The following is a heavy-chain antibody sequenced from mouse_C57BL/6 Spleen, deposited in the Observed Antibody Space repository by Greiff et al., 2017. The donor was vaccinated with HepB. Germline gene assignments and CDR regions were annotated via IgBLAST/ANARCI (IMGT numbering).Heavy chain of an antibody. D-gene: IGHD2-5*01. J-gene: IGHJ1*03. CDR2: ISYSGST. V-gene: IGHV3-1*01. CDR1: GYSITSGYD. CDR3: ARGGPPDYRNFWYFDV. Sequence: EVKLMESGPGMVKPSQSLSLTCTVTGYSITSGYDWHWIRHFPGNKLEWMGYISYSGSTNYNPSLKSRISITHDTSKNHFFLKLNSVTTEDTATYYCARGGPPDYRNFWYFDVWGTGTTVTVSS.